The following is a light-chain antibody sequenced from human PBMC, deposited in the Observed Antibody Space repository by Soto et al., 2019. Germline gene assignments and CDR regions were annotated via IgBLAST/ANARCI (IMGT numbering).Light chain of an antibody. V-gene: IGKV1-27*01. CDR1: QGISNY. J-gene: IGKJ1*01. CDR2: AAF. Sequence: DIQMTQSPSSLSASVRDRVTITCRASQGISNYLAWYQQKPGKVPKLLIYAAFTLQSGVPSRFSGSGSGIDFTLTISSLQPDDVATYYCQKYISAPWTFGQGTKVEIK. CDR3: QKYISAPWT.